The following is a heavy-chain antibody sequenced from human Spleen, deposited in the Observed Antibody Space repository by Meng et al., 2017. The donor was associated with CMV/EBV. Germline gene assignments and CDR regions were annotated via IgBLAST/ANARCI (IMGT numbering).Heavy chain of an antibody. CDR1: GYTLTELS. J-gene: IGHJ4*02. V-gene: IGHV1-8*01. CDR3: ARGEGYYGSGSYYVY. D-gene: IGHD3-10*01. CDR2: MNPNSGNT. Sequence: ASVKVSCKVSGYTLTELSMHWVRQATGQGLEWMGWMNPNSGNTGYAQKFQGRVTMTRNTSISTAYMELSSLRSEDTAVYYCARGEGYYGSGSYYVYWGQGTLVTVSS.